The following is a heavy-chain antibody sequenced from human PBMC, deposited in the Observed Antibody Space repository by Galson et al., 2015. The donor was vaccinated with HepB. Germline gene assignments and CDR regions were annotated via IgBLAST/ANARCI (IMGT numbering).Heavy chain of an antibody. Sequence: SETLSLTCTVSGGSLSNFYWSWFRQPPGKGLEWIGYIYHIGNSKYNPSLKSRVTLSTDTSKKQISPNLRSVTSADTAVYFCARGGMTTIGWWFFDVWGRGTLVTVSS. D-gene: IGHD4-17*01. CDR3: ARGGMTTIGWWFFDV. V-gene: IGHV4-59*01. J-gene: IGHJ2*01. CDR1: GGSLSNFY. CDR2: IYHIGNS.